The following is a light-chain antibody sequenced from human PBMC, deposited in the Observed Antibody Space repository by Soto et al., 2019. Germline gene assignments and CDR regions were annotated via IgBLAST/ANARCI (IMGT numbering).Light chain of an antibody. J-gene: IGLJ1*01. Sequence: QSVLTQPRSVSGSPGQSVTISCTGTSSDVGAYNYVSWYQQHPVKAPNLMIYDVSKRPSGVPDRFSGSKSGNTASLTISGLQAEDEGDYYCCSYTNSAYVFGTGTKVTVL. V-gene: IGLV2-11*01. CDR2: DVS. CDR1: SSDVGAYNY. CDR3: CSYTNSAYV.